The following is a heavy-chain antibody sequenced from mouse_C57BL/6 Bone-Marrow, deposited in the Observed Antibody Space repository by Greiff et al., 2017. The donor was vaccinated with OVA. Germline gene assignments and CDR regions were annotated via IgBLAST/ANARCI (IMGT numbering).Heavy chain of an antibody. CDR2: ISDGGRYT. CDR1: GFTFSSYA. D-gene: IGHD1-1*01. V-gene: IGHV5-4*01. CDR3: ARRDYGSSFFEY. Sequence: EVHLVESGGGLVKPGGSLKLSCAASGFTFSSYAMSWVRQTPEKRLEWVATISDGGRYTYYPDNVKGRVTISRDNAKNNLYLQMSHLKSEDTAMYYCARRDYGSSFFEYWGQGTTLTVSS. J-gene: IGHJ2*01.